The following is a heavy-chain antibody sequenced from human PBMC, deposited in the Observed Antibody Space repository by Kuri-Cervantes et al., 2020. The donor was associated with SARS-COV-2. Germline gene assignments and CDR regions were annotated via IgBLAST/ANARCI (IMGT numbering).Heavy chain of an antibody. J-gene: IGHJ4*02. CDR3: TTLIDY. CDR2: VRGKANNYAT. Sequence: GGSLRLSCEVSGFLFSDSAIHWVRQGSGKGLEWVGRVRGKANNYATAYAASVKGRFTISRDDSKNMAYLQMNSLKTEDTAVYYCTTLIDYWGQGALVTVSS. V-gene: IGHV3-73*01. CDR1: GFLFSDSA.